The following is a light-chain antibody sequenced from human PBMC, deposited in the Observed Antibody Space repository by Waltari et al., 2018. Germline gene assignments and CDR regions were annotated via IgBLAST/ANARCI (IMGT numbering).Light chain of an antibody. CDR1: QNIVKY. Sequence: IQMTQPPPSPPASFVDRVTITCRASQNIVKYLIWFRQKPGQAPELLISSASTLQSGVPSRFSGSGSGTDFTFTISSLQPEDFATYYCQQNYRTPVTFGRGTKVAI. V-gene: IGKV1-39*01. CDR3: QQNYRTPVT. J-gene: IGKJ1*01. CDR2: SAS.